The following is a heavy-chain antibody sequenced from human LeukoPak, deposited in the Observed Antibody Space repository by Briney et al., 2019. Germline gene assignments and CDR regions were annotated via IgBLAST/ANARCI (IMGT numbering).Heavy chain of an antibody. CDR1: GYTFTSYA. V-gene: IGHV1-3*01. D-gene: IGHD3-10*01. CDR3: ARDLRYYYGSAYYGMDV. CDR2: INAGNGNT. Sequence: ASVKVSCKASGYTFTSYAMHWVRQAPGQRLEWMGWINAGNGNTKYSQKFQGRVTITRDTSASTAYMELSSLRSEGTAVYYCARDLRYYYGSAYYGMDVWGKGTTVTVSS. J-gene: IGHJ6*04.